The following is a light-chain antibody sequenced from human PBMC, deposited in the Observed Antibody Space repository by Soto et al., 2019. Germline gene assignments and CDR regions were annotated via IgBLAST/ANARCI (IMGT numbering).Light chain of an antibody. CDR1: QNVDSNY. CDR2: GAS. Sequence: IVLTQSPGTLSLSPGARATLSCRASQNVDSNYLAWYQQKPGQAPRIIIFGASGRATGIPDRFSGSGSGTDFTLTISRLEPEDFAVYYCQQYNNWPRTFGQGTKVDIK. CDR3: QQYNNWPRT. J-gene: IGKJ1*01. V-gene: IGKV3-20*01.